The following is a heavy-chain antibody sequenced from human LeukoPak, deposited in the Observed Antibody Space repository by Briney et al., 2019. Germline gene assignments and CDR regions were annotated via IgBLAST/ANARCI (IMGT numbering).Heavy chain of an antibody. CDR2: IWYDGSNK. CDR3: AKDGSGGGWKWFDP. D-gene: IGHD2-15*01. Sequence: GGSLRLSCAASGFTFSSYGFHWVRQAPGKGLEWVAVIWYDGSNKYYADSVKGRFTISRDSSKNTLYLQMNSLRAEDTAVYYCAKDGSGGGWKWFDPWGQGTLVTVSS. CDR1: GFTFSSYG. V-gene: IGHV3-33*06. J-gene: IGHJ5*02.